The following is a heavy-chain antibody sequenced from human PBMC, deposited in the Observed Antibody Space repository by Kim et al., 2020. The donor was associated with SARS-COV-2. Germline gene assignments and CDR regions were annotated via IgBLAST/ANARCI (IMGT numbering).Heavy chain of an antibody. Sequence: GGSLRLSCAASGFSFSDYTMNWARQAPGKGLEWISSINRRSSDKFYADSVRGRCTISRDNAKKSLYLQMNSLRVDDAGVYYCVRGDSRDSWGQGTVVTVSS. CDR3: VRGDSRDS. CDR2: INRRSSDK. V-gene: IGHV3-21*01. J-gene: IGHJ4*02. CDR1: GFSFSDYT.